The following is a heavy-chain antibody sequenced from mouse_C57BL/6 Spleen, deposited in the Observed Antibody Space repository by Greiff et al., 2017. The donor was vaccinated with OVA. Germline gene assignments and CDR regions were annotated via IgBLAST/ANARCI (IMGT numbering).Heavy chain of an antibody. CDR2: IYPGDGDT. J-gene: IGHJ2*01. Sequence: QVQLQQSGPELVKPGASVKISCKASGYAFSSSWMNWVKQRPGKGLEWIGRIYPGDGDTNYNGKFKGKATLTADKSSSTAYMQLSSLTSEDSAVYFCARWGYYYGSTYFDYWGQGTTLTVSS. V-gene: IGHV1-82*01. D-gene: IGHD1-1*01. CDR1: GYAFSSSW. CDR3: ARWGYYYGSTYFDY.